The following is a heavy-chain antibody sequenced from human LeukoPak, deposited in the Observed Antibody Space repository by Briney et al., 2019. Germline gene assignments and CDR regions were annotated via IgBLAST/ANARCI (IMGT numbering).Heavy chain of an antibody. Sequence: PGGSLRLSCAASGFTFSSYAMSWVRQAPGKGLEWVSAISGSGGSTYYADSVKGRFTISRDNSKNTLYLQMNSLRAEDTAGAYCAKRQIRGLDYWGQGTLVTVSS. J-gene: IGHJ4*02. V-gene: IGHV3-23*01. CDR2: ISGSGGST. D-gene: IGHD3-16*01. CDR1: GFTFSSYA. CDR3: AKRQIRGLDY.